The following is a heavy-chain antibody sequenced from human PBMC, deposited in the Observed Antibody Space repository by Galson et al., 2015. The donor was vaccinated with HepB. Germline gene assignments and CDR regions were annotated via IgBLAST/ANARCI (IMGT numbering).Heavy chain of an antibody. V-gene: IGHV1-2*01. CDR1: GYTFTGYY. Sequence: SVKVSCKASGYTFTGYYLHWVRQAPGQGLEWMGRINPNSGGTNYAQKFQGRVIRTRDTSITTAYMELRRLRSDDTVVYYCARESQVLRYFDWSRGAYFDYWGQGTLVTVSS. J-gene: IGHJ4*02. CDR3: ARESQVLRYFDWSRGAYFDY. D-gene: IGHD3-9*01. CDR2: INPNSGGT.